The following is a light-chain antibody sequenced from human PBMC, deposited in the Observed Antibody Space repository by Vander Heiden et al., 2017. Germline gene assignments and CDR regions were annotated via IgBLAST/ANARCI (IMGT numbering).Light chain of an antibody. V-gene: IGLV2-23*02. Sequence: SALTQPASVSGSPGQSITISCTGTSSDVGSYNFASWYKHQPGKAPNLVIYHVTVRPSGVSYRFSGSKSGNAASLTISGLQAEDEADYYCCSYAGSASLYIFGGGTKLTVL. CDR2: HVT. CDR1: SSDVGSYNF. J-gene: IGLJ2*01. CDR3: CSYAGSASLYI.